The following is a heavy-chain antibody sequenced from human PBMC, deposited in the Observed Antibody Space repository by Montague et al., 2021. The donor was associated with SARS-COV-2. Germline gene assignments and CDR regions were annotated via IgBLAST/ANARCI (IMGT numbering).Heavy chain of an antibody. CDR1: GGSFSGYY. Sequence: SETLSLTCAVHGGSFSGYYWNWIRQRPGKGLEWIGEINHGGSTNYKPSLKNRLTISADTSKNQFSLKLTSVAAADTAVYYCARLGDGVVPSPILGVGPYYSYYYMDVWGKGTTVTVSS. CDR3: ARLGDGVVPSPILGVGPYYSYYYMDV. CDR2: INHGGST. D-gene: IGHD3-10*01. V-gene: IGHV4-34*01. J-gene: IGHJ6*03.